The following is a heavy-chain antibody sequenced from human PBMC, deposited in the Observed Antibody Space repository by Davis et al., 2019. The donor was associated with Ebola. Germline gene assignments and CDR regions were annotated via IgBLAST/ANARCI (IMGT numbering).Heavy chain of an antibody. J-gene: IGHJ4*02. V-gene: IGHV3-15*01. Sequence: PGGSLRLSCTVSGGSISSYYWSWIRQAPGKGLEWVGRIKSKSDGGAADYAAPVKGRFTISRDDSKNTVYLQMNSLKTEDTAVYYCRSNFDYWGQGALVTVSS. CDR1: GGSISSYY. CDR2: IKSKSDGGAA. CDR3: RSNFDY.